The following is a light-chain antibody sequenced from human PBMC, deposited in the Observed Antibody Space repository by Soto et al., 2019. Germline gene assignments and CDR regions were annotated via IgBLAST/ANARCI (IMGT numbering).Light chain of an antibody. CDR3: QQYNNWPGT. J-gene: IGKJ1*01. CDR1: QSGSSK. CDR2: GAS. Sequence: EIVLTQSPGTLSVSPGERATLSCRASQSGSSKLAGYQQKPGQAPRLLLYGASTGATGSPARLSGSGSETELSLSISSRQSEDFAVDYCQQYNNWPGTCGQGTKVEMK. V-gene: IGKV3-15*01.